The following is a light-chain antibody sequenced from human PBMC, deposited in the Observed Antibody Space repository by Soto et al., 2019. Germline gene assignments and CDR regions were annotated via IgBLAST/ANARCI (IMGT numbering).Light chain of an antibody. CDR2: RTS. CDR1: QSILFSDGIAY. CDR3: MQGTVWPPT. Sequence: DVVMTQSPLPLPVTLGQPASISCASSQSILFSDGIAYLSWFQQRPGQSPRRLIYRTSNRDSGVPDRFSGSGSGTYFTLTISRVEAEDVGVYFCMQGTVWPPTFGRGTEVEIK. V-gene: IGKV2-30*01. J-gene: IGKJ1*01.